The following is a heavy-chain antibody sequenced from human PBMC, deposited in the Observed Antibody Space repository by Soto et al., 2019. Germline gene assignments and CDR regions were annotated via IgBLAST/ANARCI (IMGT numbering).Heavy chain of an antibody. CDR1: GYSFTSYW. Sequence: PGESLKISCKGSGYSFTSYWIGWVRQMPGKGLEWMGIIYPGDSDTRYSPSFQAQVTISADKSISTAYLQCSSLKASDTAMYYCARCAVAGTGPGCGMGVWGQGTTVTVAS. J-gene: IGHJ6*02. V-gene: IGHV5-51*01. D-gene: IGHD6-19*01. CDR2: IYPGDSDT. CDR3: ARCAVAGTGPGCGMGV.